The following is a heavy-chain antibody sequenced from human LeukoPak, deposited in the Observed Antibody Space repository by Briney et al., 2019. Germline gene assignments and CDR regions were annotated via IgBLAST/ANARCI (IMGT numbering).Heavy chain of an antibody. Sequence: PGGSLRLSCAASGFTSSSYAMHWVRQAPGKGLEWVAVISYDGSNKYYADSVKGRFTISRDNSKNTLYLQMNSLRAEDTAVYYCARVASMITFGGVISSWGQGTLVTVSS. D-gene: IGHD3-16*02. CDR1: GFTSSSYA. V-gene: IGHV3-30-3*01. CDR3: ARVASMITFGGVISS. CDR2: ISYDGSNK. J-gene: IGHJ4*02.